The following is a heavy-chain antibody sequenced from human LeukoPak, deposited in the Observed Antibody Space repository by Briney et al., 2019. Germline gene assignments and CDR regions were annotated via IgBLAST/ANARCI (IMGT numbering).Heavy chain of an antibody. CDR3: ARQYYDYVWGTHPYYFDY. CDR1: GGSISSGSYS. Sequence: PSETLSLTCTVSGGSISSGSYSWSWIRQPAGKGLEWIGRIYVSGSTNYNPSLKSRVTISVDTSKNQFSLRLSSVSAADTAVYYCARQYYDYVWGTHPYYFDYWGQGTLVTVSS. V-gene: IGHV4-61*02. J-gene: IGHJ4*02. CDR2: IYVSGST. D-gene: IGHD3-16*01.